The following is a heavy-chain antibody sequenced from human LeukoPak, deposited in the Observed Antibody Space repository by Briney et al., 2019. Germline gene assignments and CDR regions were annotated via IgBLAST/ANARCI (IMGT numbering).Heavy chain of an antibody. CDR2: INPNSSGT. CDR3: ARSRAPYYYDSSGSLAYVDY. CDR1: GYTFTGYY. V-gene: IGHV1-2*02. J-gene: IGHJ4*02. Sequence: ASVKVSCKASGYTFTGYYMHWVRQAPGQGLEWMGWINPNSSGTNYAQKFQGRVTMTRDTSISTAYMELSRLRSDDTAVYYCARSRAPYYYDSSGSLAYVDYWGQGTLVTVSS. D-gene: IGHD3-22*01.